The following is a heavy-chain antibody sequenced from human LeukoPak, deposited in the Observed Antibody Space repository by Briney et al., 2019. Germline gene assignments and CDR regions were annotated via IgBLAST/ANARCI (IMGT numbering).Heavy chain of an antibody. Sequence: GGSLRLSCAASGFTSSAYSMNWVRQAPGKGLEWVSSISSSSSYIYYADSVQGRFTVSRDNAQNSLSLQMNSLRAEDTAVYYCVRVGHSSGWHLAYWGQGTLVTVSS. CDR3: VRVGHSSGWHLAY. CDR2: ISSSSSYI. J-gene: IGHJ4*02. V-gene: IGHV3-21*01. D-gene: IGHD6-19*01. CDR1: GFTSSAYS.